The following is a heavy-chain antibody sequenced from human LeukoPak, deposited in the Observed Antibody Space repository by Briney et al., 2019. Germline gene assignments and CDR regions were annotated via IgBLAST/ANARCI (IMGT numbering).Heavy chain of an antibody. CDR2: ISWNSGSI. J-gene: IGHJ4*02. CDR3: AKDILPDYYDSSGYPLPLDY. V-gene: IGHV3-9*01. Sequence: PGGSLRLSCAASGFTFDDYVMHWVRQAPGKGLEWVSGISWNSGSIGYADSVKGRFTISRDNAKNSLYLQMNSLRAEDTALYYCAKDILPDYYDSSGYPLPLDYWGQGTLVTVSS. D-gene: IGHD3-22*01. CDR1: GFTFDDYV.